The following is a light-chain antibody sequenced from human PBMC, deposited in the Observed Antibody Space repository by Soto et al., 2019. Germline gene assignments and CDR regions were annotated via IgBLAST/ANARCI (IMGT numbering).Light chain of an antibody. CDR3: QQSSNWPLT. J-gene: IGKJ4*01. CDR2: DAS. CDR1: QSVSSC. V-gene: IGKV3-11*01. Sequence: EIVLTQSPATLSLSPGERATLSCRASQSVSSCLAWYQQKPGQAPRLNSYDASNRATGIPARFSGSGSGTDFTLTISSLEPEDFAVYYCQQSSNWPLTFGGGTKVEIK.